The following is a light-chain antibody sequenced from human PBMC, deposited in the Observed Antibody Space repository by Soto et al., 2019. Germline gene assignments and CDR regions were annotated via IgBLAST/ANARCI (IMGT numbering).Light chain of an antibody. CDR2: TAS. J-gene: IGKJ4*01. V-gene: IGKV1-39*01. Sequence: DIQMTQSPSSLSASVVDRVTFTCRASQNIRKYLNWYQQKPGKAPKLLIYTASSLQVGFPSRFSGSGSGTDFTLTINSLQPEDFATYYCQQSFGAPLTFGGGTKVDIK. CDR1: QNIRKY. CDR3: QQSFGAPLT.